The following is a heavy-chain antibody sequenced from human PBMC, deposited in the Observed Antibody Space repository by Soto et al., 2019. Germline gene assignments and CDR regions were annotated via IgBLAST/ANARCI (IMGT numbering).Heavy chain of an antibody. V-gene: IGHV3-30*18. J-gene: IGHJ4*02. Sequence: ESGGGVVQPGRSLRLSCAASGFIFINYGMHWVRQSPGKGLEWLAVISYDGTIQYYVDSVKGRFTISRDNSNNTLFLQMNSLRPEDTAMYFCAKSRPGSSWYEGDSWAQGTLVTVSS. CDR1: GFIFINYG. CDR2: ISYDGTIQ. D-gene: IGHD6-13*01. CDR3: AKSRPGSSWYEGDS.